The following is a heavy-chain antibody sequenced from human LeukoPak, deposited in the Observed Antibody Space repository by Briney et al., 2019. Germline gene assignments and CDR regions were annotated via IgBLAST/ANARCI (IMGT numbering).Heavy chain of an antibody. J-gene: IGHJ4*02. V-gene: IGHV4-59*01. CDR2: VYDSGTT. CDR3: ARGTYYYDSSFGY. D-gene: IGHD3-22*01. Sequence: PSETLSLTCTVSGGSISRYYWSWIRQPPGRGLEWFGYVYDSGTTNYNPSLKSRVTISVDTSKNQFSLKLSSVTAADTAVYYCARGTYYYDSSFGYWGQGTLVTVSS. CDR1: GGSISRYY.